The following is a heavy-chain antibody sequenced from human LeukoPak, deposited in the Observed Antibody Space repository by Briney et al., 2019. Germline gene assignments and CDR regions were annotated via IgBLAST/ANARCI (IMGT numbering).Heavy chain of an antibody. Sequence: GGSLRLSCAASGFTFSSYEMNWVRQAPGKGLEWVSYISCSGGTIYYADSVKGRFSISRDNAKNSLGLQMNSLRAEDTAVYYCARDSYYDGPSVRWFDPWGQGTLVTVSS. CDR2: ISCSGGTI. CDR3: ARDSYYDGPSVRWFDP. V-gene: IGHV3-48*03. CDR1: GFTFSSYE. D-gene: IGHD3-16*01. J-gene: IGHJ5*02.